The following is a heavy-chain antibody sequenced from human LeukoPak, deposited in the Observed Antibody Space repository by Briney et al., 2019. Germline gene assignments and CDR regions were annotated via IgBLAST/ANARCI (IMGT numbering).Heavy chain of an antibody. CDR2: IYTSGST. CDR3: ARASRVYDYVWGSYRADAFDI. D-gene: IGHD3-16*02. CDR1: GGSISSYY. J-gene: IGHJ3*02. Sequence: PSETLSLTCTVSGGSISSYYWSWIRQPAGKGLEWIGRIYTSGSTNYNPSLKSRVTMSVDTSKNQFSLKLSSVTAADTAVYYCARASRVYDYVWGSYRADAFDIWGQGTMVTVSS. V-gene: IGHV4-4*07.